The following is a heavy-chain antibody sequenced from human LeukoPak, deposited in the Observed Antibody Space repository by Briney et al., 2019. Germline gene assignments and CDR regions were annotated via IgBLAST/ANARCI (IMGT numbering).Heavy chain of an antibody. Sequence: ASVKVSCKASGYTFTSYGISWVRQAPGQGLEWMGWISVYNGNTNYAQKLQGRVTITADKSTSTAYMELSSLRSEDTAVYYCARGYCSSTSCYRGWFDPWGQGTLVTVSS. CDR2: ISVYNGNT. D-gene: IGHD2-2*01. J-gene: IGHJ5*02. CDR3: ARGYCSSTSCYRGWFDP. V-gene: IGHV1-18*01. CDR1: GYTFTSYG.